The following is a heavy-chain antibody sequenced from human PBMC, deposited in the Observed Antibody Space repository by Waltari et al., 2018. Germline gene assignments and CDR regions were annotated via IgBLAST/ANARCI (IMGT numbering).Heavy chain of an antibody. CDR3: VRHWKRSGYRFDP. CDR1: GGSISSSSYY. D-gene: IGHD5-12*01. CDR2: IYYSGTT. Sequence: QLQLQESGPRLVKPSETLSLTCTVSGGSISSSSYYWGWMRQSPGKGLEWIGSIYYSGTTYYNPTLKSRVTISGDTSKNQFSLKLSSVTAADTAVYYCVRHWKRSGYRFDPWGQGTLVTVSS. V-gene: IGHV4-39*01. J-gene: IGHJ5*02.